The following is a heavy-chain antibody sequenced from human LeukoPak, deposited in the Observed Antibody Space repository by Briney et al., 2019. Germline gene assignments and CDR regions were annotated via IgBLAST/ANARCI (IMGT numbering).Heavy chain of an antibody. D-gene: IGHD1-1*01. Sequence: PSETLSLTCTIYGGSFSGYYWSWIRQPPGKGLEWIGEINHSGSTNYNPSLKSRVTISVDMSKNQFSLKLSSVTAADAAAYYCTREEGGTTVDYWGQGTLVTVSS. J-gene: IGHJ4*02. CDR2: INHSGST. V-gene: IGHV4-34*01. CDR3: TREEGGTTVDY. CDR1: GGSFSGYY.